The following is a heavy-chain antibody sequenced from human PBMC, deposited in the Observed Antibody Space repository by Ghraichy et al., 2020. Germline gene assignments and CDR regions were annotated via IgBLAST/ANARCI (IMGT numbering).Heavy chain of an antibody. CDR2: ICDRGST. D-gene: IGHD3-22*01. V-gene: IGHV4-59*01. CDR1: GVSMSSYC. J-gene: IGHJ6*01. Sequence: SQTPLTCTVSGVSMSSYCWNWIRQSPGKGLEWIGYICDRGSTNYNPSLKSRVTISEDTSKDQFSLNLNSVTAADTAVYYCAGDKIDRAGSNGMDVWGQGTRVTVSS. CDR3: AGDKIDRAGSNGMDV.